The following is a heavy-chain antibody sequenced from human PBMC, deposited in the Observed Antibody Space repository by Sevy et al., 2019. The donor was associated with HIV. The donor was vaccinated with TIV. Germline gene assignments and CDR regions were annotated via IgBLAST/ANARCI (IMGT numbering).Heavy chain of an antibody. CDR1: GFTFSDHY. Sequence: GGSLRLSCAASGFTFSDHYMDWVRQAPGKGLEWVGRTRNKANSYTTEYAASVKGRFTISRDDSKNSLYLQMNSLKTEDTAVYYCARYDSSGYDAFDIWGQGTVVTVSS. CDR2: TRNKANSYTT. D-gene: IGHD3-22*01. CDR3: ARYDSSGYDAFDI. J-gene: IGHJ3*02. V-gene: IGHV3-72*01.